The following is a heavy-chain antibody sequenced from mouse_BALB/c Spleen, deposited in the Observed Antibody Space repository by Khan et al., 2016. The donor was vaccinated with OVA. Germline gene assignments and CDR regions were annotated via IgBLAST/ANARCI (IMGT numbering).Heavy chain of an antibody. V-gene: IGHV3-6*02. D-gene: IGHD1-1*01. CDR3: TRGGAVVPYWYFDV. CDR2: ISYDGSN. CDR1: GYSITSGYR. Sequence: VQLKESGPGLVKPSQSLSLTCSVTGYSITSGYRWNWIRQFPGNKLVWMGYISYDGSNNYNPSLKNRISITRDTSKNQFFLKLNSVTTEDTSTYYCTRGGAVVPYWYFDVWGAGTTVTVSS. J-gene: IGHJ1*01.